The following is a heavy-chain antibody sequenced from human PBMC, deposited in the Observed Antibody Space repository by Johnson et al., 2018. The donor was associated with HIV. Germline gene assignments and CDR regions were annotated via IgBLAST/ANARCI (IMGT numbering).Heavy chain of an antibody. Sequence: QVQLMESGGGLVQPGASLTLSCAASGLTVSSNYMSWVRQAPGKGLEWVAVISYDGSNKYYADSVKGRFTISRDNSKNTLYLQMNSLRAEDTAVYYVNVRDYAAFDIWGQGTMVTVSS. CDR3: NVRDYAAFDI. CDR2: ISYDGSNK. CDR1: GLTVSSNY. D-gene: IGHD4-17*01. J-gene: IGHJ3*02. V-gene: IGHV3-30*03.